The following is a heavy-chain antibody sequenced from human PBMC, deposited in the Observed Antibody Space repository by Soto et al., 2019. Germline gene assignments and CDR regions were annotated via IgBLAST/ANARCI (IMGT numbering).Heavy chain of an antibody. CDR1: GYTFTGYY. Sequence: ASVKVSCKASGYTFTGYYMHWVRQALGQGLEWMGWINPNSGGTNYAQKFQGWVTMTRDTSISTAYMELSRLRSDDTAVYYCARDLSSTDYYGMDVWGQGTTVTVSS. CDR2: INPNSGGT. J-gene: IGHJ6*02. D-gene: IGHD2-2*01. CDR3: ARDLSSTDYYGMDV. V-gene: IGHV1-2*04.